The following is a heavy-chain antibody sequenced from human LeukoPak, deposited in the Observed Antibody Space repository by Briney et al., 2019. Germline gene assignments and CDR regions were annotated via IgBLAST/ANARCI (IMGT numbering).Heavy chain of an antibody. CDR3: ARDLTLVRGVILWFDP. V-gene: IGHV4-34*01. D-gene: IGHD3-10*01. Sequence: SETLSLTCAVYGGSFSGYYWSWIRQPPGKGLEWIGEINHSGSTNYNPSLKSRVTISVDTSKNQFSLKLSSVTAADTAVYYCARDLTLVRGVILWFDPWGQGTLVTVSS. J-gene: IGHJ5*02. CDR2: INHSGST. CDR1: GGSFSGYY.